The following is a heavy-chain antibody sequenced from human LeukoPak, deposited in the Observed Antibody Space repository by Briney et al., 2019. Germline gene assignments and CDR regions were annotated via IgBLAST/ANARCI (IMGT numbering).Heavy chain of an antibody. J-gene: IGHJ4*02. V-gene: IGHV3-48*03. CDR1: GFTFSSYA. CDR2: ISSSGSTI. CDR3: ARDGWFGELWRY. D-gene: IGHD3-10*01. Sequence: GGSLRLSCAASGFTFSSYAMSWVRQAPGKGLEWVSYISSSGSTIYYADSVKGRFTISRDNAKNSLYLQMNSLRAEDTAVYYCARDGWFGELWRYWGQGTLVTVSS.